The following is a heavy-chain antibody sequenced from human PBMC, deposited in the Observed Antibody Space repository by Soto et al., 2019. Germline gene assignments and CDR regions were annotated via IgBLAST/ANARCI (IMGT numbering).Heavy chain of an antibody. J-gene: IGHJ6*02. V-gene: IGHV3-53*01. CDR1: GFTVIGTY. CDR2: IESGGSA. D-gene: IGHD2-15*01. Sequence: GGSLRLSCNASGFTVIGTYMSWVRQAPGMGLEWVAVIESGGSAHYADSVKGRFTISRDIPKNMIYLQLHTLRAEDTAVCYCAKDLGPLRLLNYYFYGLDVWGQGTTVTVSS. CDR3: AKDLGPLRLLNYYFYGLDV.